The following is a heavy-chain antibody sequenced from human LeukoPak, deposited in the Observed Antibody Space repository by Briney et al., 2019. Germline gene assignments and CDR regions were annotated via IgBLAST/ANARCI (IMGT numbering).Heavy chain of an antibody. V-gene: IGHV4-59*01. CDR1: GGSISSYY. Sequence: SETLSLTCTVSGGSISSYYWSWIRQPPGKGLEWIGYIYYSGSTNYNPSLKSRVTISVDTSKNQFSLKLSSVTAADTAVYYCVAYYDTAFDIWGRGTMVTVSS. CDR2: IYYSGST. D-gene: IGHD3-22*01. J-gene: IGHJ3*02. CDR3: VAYYDTAFDI.